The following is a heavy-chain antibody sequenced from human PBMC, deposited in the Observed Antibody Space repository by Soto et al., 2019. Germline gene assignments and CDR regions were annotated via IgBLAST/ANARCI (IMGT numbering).Heavy chain of an antibody. CDR1: GFTFSNAW. CDR2: IKSKTDGGTT. D-gene: IGHD4-17*01. V-gene: IGHV3-15*07. Sequence: EVQLVESGGGLVKPGGSLRLSCAASGFTFSNAWMNWVRQAPGKGLEWVGRIKSKTDGGTTDYAAPVQGSFTISRDDSKNTRYLQMNSRKTEDTAVYYCTTDQAATVTTRGFDYWGQGTLVTVSS. CDR3: TTDQAATVTTRGFDY. J-gene: IGHJ4*02.